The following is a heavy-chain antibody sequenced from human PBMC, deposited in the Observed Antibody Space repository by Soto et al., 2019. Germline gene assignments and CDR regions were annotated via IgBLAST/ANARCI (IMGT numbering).Heavy chain of an antibody. V-gene: IGHV3-23*01. CDR1: GFTFSSYA. CDR3: AKAGGYCSGGSCLNGVEYFDY. CDR2: ISGSGGST. D-gene: IGHD2-15*01. Sequence: GGSLRLSCAASGFTFSSYAMSWVRQAPGKGLEWVSAISGSGGSTYYADSVKGRFTISRDNSKNTLYLQMNSLRAEDTAVYYCAKAGGYCSGGSCLNGVEYFDYWGQGTLVTVSS. J-gene: IGHJ4*02.